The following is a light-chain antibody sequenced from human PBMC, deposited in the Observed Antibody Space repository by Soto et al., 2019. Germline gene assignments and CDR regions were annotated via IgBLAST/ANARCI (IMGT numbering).Light chain of an antibody. Sequence: QSALTQPASVSGSPGQSITISCTGTSSDVGGYNLVSWYQQHPGKAPKLILFGDSERPSGVSDRFSGSKSGNTASLTISGVQAADEAVYHCCSYATSSFVFGTGTKLTVL. J-gene: IGLJ1*01. V-gene: IGLV2-23*01. CDR2: GDS. CDR3: CSYATSSFV. CDR1: SSDVGGYNL.